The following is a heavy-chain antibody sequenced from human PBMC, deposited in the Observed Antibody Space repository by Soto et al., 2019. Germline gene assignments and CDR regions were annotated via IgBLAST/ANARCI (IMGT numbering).Heavy chain of an antibody. J-gene: IGHJ6*02. Sequence: GASVKVSCKASGDTFSSSGVNWVRQAPGQGLEWMGGITPIYNKTTYAQRFQGRVTLTADTSTRTAYMELSSLRSDDTAIYYCARAPLFTVITHYSMDVWGQGTTVTV. D-gene: IGHD4-4*01. CDR2: ITPIYNKT. CDR3: ARAPLFTVITHYSMDV. CDR1: GDTFSSSG. V-gene: IGHV1-69*06.